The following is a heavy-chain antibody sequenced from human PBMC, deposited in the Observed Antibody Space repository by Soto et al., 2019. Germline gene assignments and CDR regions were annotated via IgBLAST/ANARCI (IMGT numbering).Heavy chain of an antibody. CDR3: ARHVRYESSYRPNFDY. CDR2: IDPSDSYT. V-gene: IGHV5-10-1*01. D-gene: IGHD3-9*01. Sequence: PGESLKISCKGSGYSFTSYWISWVRQMPGKGLEWMGRIDPSDSYTNYSPSFQGHVTISADKSISTAYLQWSSLKASDTAMYYCARHVRYESSYRPNFDYWGQGTLVTVSS. CDR1: GYSFTSYW. J-gene: IGHJ4*02.